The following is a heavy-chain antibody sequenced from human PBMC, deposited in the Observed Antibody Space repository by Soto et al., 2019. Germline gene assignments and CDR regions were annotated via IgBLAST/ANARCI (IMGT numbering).Heavy chain of an antibody. V-gene: IGHV1-8*01. CDR1: GYTFTSYD. J-gene: IGHJ4*02. D-gene: IGHD3-22*01. CDR2: MNPNSGNT. Sequence: ASVKVSFKASGYTFTSYDINWVRQATGQGLEWMGWMNPNSGNTGYAQKFQGRVTMTRNASISTAYMELSSLRSEDTAVYYCARVPHYYDSSGYAGFDYWGQGTLVTVS. CDR3: ARVPHYYDSSGYAGFDY.